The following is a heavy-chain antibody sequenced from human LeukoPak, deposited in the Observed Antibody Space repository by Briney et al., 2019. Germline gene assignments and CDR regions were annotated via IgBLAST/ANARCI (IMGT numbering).Heavy chain of an antibody. CDR2: ISSSSSYI. V-gene: IGHV3-21*01. CDR3: ARDGYPAAIFYYYMDV. D-gene: IGHD2-2*02. CDR1: GRSFSGYY. Sequence: LSLTCAVYGRSFSGYYWSWLRQPPGKGLEWVSSISSSSSYIYYADSVKGRFTISRDNAKNSLYLQMNSLRAEDTAVYYCARDGYPAAIFYYYMDVWGKGTTVTVSS. J-gene: IGHJ6*03.